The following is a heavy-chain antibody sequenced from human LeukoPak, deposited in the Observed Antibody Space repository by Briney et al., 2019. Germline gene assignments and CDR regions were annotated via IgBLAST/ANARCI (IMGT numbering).Heavy chain of an antibody. V-gene: IGHV4-38-2*02. D-gene: IGHD4-11*01. Sequence: SETLSLTCTVSGYSISSGHYWGWIRQPPGKGLEWIGSIYHSGSTYYNPSLKSRVTISVDTSKNQFSLKLSSVTAADTAVYYCARGATVWYPWFDPWGQGTLVTVSS. CDR3: ARGATVWYPWFDP. J-gene: IGHJ5*02. CDR2: IYHSGST. CDR1: GYSISSGHY.